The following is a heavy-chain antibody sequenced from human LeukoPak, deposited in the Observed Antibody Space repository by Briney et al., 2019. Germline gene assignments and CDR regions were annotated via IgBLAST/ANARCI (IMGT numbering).Heavy chain of an antibody. CDR2: ISSSITTM. Sequence: GGPLRLSCAASGFTFSSNSMNWVRQAPGKRLEWFSYISSSITTMYYADSVKGRFTISRDNAKNSLYLQMNSLRAEDTAVYYCARDVVITSPLGYYHYGMDVWGQGTTVTVSS. D-gene: IGHD3-22*01. V-gene: IGHV3-48*04. CDR1: GFTFSSNS. CDR3: ARDVVITSPLGYYHYGMDV. J-gene: IGHJ6*02.